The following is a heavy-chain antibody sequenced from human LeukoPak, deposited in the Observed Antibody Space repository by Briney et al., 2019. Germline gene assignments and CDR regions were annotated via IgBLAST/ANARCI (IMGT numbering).Heavy chain of an antibody. V-gene: IGHV3-23*01. CDR1: GFPFSTNY. D-gene: IGHD1-1*01. CDR2: ISGSASGGT. CDR3: AKVKTHWYFDN. J-gene: IGHJ4*02. Sequence: GGSLRLSCAASGFPFSTNYMSWVRQAPGKGLEWVSAISGSASGGTTYEDSVKGRFTISRDNSKGTLYLHMNSLRAEDTAVYYCAKVKTHWYFDNWGRGTLVTVSS.